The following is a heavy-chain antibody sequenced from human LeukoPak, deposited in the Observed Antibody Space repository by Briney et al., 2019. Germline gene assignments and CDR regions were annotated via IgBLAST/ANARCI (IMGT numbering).Heavy chain of an antibody. CDR2: ISGSGGST. D-gene: IGHD3-22*01. CDR3: AKLGTEWLFLLDY. J-gene: IGHJ4*02. CDR1: GFTFSSYA. Sequence: GGSLRLSCAASGFTFSSYAMSWVRQAPGKGLEGVSAISGSGGSTYYADSVKGRFTISRDNSKNTLYLQMNSLRAEDTAVYYCAKLGTEWLFLLDYWGQGTLVTVSS. V-gene: IGHV3-23*01.